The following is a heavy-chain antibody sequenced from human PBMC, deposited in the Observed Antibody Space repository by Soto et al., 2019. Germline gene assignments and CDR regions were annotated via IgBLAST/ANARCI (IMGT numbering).Heavy chain of an antibody. Sequence: QVQLQESGPGLVKPSETLSLTCTVSGGSISSYYWSWIRQPAGQGLEWIGRIYTSGSTNYNPSLESRVTMEVDTSKNHAALELSSVSAADTAVYYCARGSGSYYYWGQGTLVIVSS. J-gene: IGHJ4*02. CDR2: IYTSGST. CDR1: GGSISSYY. V-gene: IGHV4-4*07. CDR3: ARGSGSYYY. D-gene: IGHD1-26*01.